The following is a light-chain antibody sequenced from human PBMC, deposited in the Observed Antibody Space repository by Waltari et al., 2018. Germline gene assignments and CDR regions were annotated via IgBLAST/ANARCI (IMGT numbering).Light chain of an antibody. CDR1: QGSSND. CDR2: AAS. CDR3: QKYDSAPWT. V-gene: IGKV1-27*01. J-gene: IGKJ1*01. Sequence: DIQMTQSPSSMSASVGDRVTITCRASQGSSNDLAWYQQKPGKVPKLLISAASTWQSGAPSRFGGSGSGTDFTLTISSLQPEDVAAYYCQKYDSAPWTFGQGTKVEIK.